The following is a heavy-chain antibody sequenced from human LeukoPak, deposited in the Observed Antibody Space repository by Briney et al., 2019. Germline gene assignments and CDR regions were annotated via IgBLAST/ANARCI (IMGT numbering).Heavy chain of an antibody. CDR3: ARDSHGSGWTINWFDP. Sequence: PGGSLRLSCAASGFTFSNYAMSWVRQAPGKGLEWVASISSSGSFIYYADSVKGRFTISRDNAKNSLYLQMNSLRVEDTSVYYCARDSHGSGWTINWFDPWGQGTLVTVSS. V-gene: IGHV3-21*01. CDR1: GFTFSNYA. D-gene: IGHD6-19*01. CDR2: ISSSGSFI. J-gene: IGHJ5*02.